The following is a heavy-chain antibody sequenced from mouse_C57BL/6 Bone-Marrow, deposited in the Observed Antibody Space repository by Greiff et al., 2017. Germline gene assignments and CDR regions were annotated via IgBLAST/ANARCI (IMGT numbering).Heavy chain of an antibody. D-gene: IGHD2-3*01. J-gene: IGHJ3*01. V-gene: IGHV1-76*01. Sequence: VHLVESGAELVRPGASVKLSCKASGYTFTDYYINWVKQRPGQGLEWIARIYPGSGNTYYNEKFKGKATLTAEKSSSTAYMQLSSLTSEDSAVYFCARGWLFAYWGQGTLVTVSA. CDR2: IYPGSGNT. CDR1: GYTFTDYY. CDR3: ARGWLFAY.